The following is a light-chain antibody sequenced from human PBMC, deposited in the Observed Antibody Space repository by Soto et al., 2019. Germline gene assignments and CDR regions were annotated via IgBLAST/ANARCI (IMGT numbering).Light chain of an antibody. CDR1: QSISSW. CDR3: QQYNSYSSWT. V-gene: IGKV1-5*01. Sequence: INMTPSHSTLSSHLGDRVTITCRASQSISSWLAWYQQKPGKAPKLLIYDASSLESGVPSRFSGSGSGTEFTLTISSLQPDDFATYYCQQYNSYSSWTFCQAA. J-gene: IGKJ1*01. CDR2: DAS.